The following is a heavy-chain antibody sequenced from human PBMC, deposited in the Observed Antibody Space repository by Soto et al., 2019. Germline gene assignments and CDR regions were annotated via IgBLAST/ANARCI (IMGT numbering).Heavy chain of an antibody. V-gene: IGHV4-59*01. Sequence: PSETLSLTCTVSGGSISSYYWSWIRQPPGKGLEWIGYIYYSGSTNYNPSLKSRVTISVDTSKNQFSLKLSSVTAADTAVYYCARVGSSWYYYYYGMDVWGQGTTVTVSS. D-gene: IGHD6-13*01. CDR2: IYYSGST. CDR3: ARVGSSWYYYYYGMDV. CDR1: GGSISSYY. J-gene: IGHJ6*02.